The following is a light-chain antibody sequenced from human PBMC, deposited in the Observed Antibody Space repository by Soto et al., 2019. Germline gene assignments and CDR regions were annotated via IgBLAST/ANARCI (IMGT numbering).Light chain of an antibody. CDR2: DAS. CDR1: QSIRSW. V-gene: IGKV1-5*01. Sequence: DIQMTQSPSTLSASVGDRVTITCRARQSIRSWLAWYQQKPGKAPKLLIYDASSLESGVPSRFSGSGSGTEFTLTISSLQPDDFATYYCQQYNSYRFTFGPGTKVDIK. J-gene: IGKJ3*01. CDR3: QQYNSYRFT.